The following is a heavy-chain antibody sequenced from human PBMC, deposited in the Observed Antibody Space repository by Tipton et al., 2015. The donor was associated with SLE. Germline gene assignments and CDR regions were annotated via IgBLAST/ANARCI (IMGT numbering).Heavy chain of an antibody. Sequence: LRLSCTVSGGSISSHYWSWIRQPPGKGLEWIGYIYYSGSTNYNPSLKSRVTISVDTSKNQFSLKLSSVTAADTAVYYCARDVGLIGSGHGYFDLWGRGTLVTVSS. CDR1: GGSISSHY. CDR2: IYYSGST. D-gene: IGHD2-15*01. CDR3: ARDVGLIGSGHGYFDL. J-gene: IGHJ2*01. V-gene: IGHV4-59*11.